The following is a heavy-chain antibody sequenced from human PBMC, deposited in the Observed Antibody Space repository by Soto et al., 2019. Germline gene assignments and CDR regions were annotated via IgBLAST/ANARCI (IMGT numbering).Heavy chain of an antibody. CDR3: ARGDIVAIFGMDV. Sequence: ASVKVSCKASGYTFTSYYMHWVRQAPGQGLEWMGIINPSGGSTTYAQKFQGRVTMTRDTSTSTVYMELSRLRSEDTAVYYWARGDIVAIFGMDVWGQGTTVTVSS. J-gene: IGHJ6*02. CDR1: GYTFTSYY. D-gene: IGHD5-12*01. V-gene: IGHV1-46*01. CDR2: INPSGGST.